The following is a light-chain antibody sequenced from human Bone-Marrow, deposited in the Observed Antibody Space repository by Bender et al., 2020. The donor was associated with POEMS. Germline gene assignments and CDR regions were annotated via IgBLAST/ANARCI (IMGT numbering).Light chain of an antibody. Sequence: QSALTQPASVSGSPGQSITISCTGSSSDIGAYNYVSWYQQHPGKAPKLVIYEVSDRPSGVSNRFSGSKSGNTASLTISGLQAEDEADYYCSSYTSRSTVIFGGGTKLTVL. CDR2: EVS. CDR1: SSDIGAYNY. CDR3: SSYTSRSTVI. V-gene: IGLV2-14*01. J-gene: IGLJ2*01.